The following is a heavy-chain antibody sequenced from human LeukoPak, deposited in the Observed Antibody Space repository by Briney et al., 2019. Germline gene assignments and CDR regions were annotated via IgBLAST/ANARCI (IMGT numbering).Heavy chain of an antibody. Sequence: GGSLRLSCVASGFTFSDYYMSWIRQAPGQGLEWVSYISSSGSTIYYADSVKGRFTISRDNATNSLYLQMNSLRAEDTAVYYCANQGTYYYGSGSYQFDYWGQGTLVTVSS. CDR1: GFTFSDYY. J-gene: IGHJ4*02. D-gene: IGHD3-10*01. V-gene: IGHV3-11*01. CDR2: ISSSGSTI. CDR3: ANQGTYYYGSGSYQFDY.